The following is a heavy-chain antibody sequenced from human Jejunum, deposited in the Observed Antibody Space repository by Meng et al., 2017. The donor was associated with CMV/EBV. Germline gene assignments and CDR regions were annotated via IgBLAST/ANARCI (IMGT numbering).Heavy chain of an antibody. D-gene: IGHD1-26*01. CDR3: AHFVGGYYPSRPDY. Sequence: QITLKESGPTLVKPTQTLTLTCSFSGFSPSTSGEGVGWIRQPPGKALEWLALIYRGDDKRYSPSLNSRLTIAKDTSKNEVVLTLTNMGPIDTGTYYCAHFVGGYYPSRPDYWGQGTLVTSPQ. CDR2: IYRGDDK. V-gene: IGHV2-5*02. J-gene: IGHJ4*02. CDR1: GFSPSTSGEG.